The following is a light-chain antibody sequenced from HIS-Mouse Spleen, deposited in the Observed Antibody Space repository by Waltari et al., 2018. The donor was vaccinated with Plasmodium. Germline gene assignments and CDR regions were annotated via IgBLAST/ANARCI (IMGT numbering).Light chain of an antibody. V-gene: IGLV3-10*01. CDR1: AFPKKY. Sequence: SYELTQPPSVSVSPGQTARITCSGDAFPKKYAYWYQQKSGQAPVLVIYEDSKRHSGIPERFSGSSSGTMATLTISGAQVEDEADYYCYSTDSSGNHRVFGGGTKLTVL. CDR3: YSTDSSGNHRV. CDR2: EDS. J-gene: IGLJ3*02.